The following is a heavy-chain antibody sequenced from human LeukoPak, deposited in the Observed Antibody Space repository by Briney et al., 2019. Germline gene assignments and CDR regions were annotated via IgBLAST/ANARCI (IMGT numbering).Heavy chain of an antibody. V-gene: IGHV3-30*04. CDR2: ISYDGSNK. J-gene: IGHJ4*02. CDR1: GFTFSSYA. CDR3: ARDPYSSGWRLDY. Sequence: GASLRLSCAASGFTFSSYAMHWVRQAPGKGLEWVAVISYDGSNKYYADSVKGRFTISRDNSKNTLYLQMNSLRAEDTAVYYCARDPYSSGWRLDYWGQGTLVTVSS. D-gene: IGHD6-19*01.